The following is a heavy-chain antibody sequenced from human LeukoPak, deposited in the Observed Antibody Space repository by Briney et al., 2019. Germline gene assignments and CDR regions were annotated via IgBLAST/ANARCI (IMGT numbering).Heavy chain of an antibody. CDR3: AKSDDIEGYYFDY. Sequence: SQTLSLTCAISGDSVSSNSAAWNWIRQSPSRGLEGLGRTYYRSKLYNDYAVSLKNRITINPDTSKNHFSLQLNCVTSEDTAVYYCAKSDDIEGYYFDYWGPRTLVTVSS. CDR2: TYYRSKLYN. CDR1: GDSVSSNSAA. D-gene: IGHD3-9*01. J-gene: IGHJ4*02. V-gene: IGHV6-1*01.